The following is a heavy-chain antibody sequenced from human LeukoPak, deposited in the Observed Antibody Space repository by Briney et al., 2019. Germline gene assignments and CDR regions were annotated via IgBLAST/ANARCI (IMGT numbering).Heavy chain of an antibody. CDR2: IIPIFGTA. CDR3: ARGMDSRDAFDI. CDR1: GGTFSSYA. V-gene: IGHV1-69*13. J-gene: IGHJ3*02. Sequence: ASVKVSCKATGGTFSSYAISWVRQAPGQGLEWMGGIIPIFGTANYAQKFQGRVTITADESTSTAYMELSSLRSEDTAVYYCARGMDSRDAFDIWGQGTMVTVSS. D-gene: IGHD3-22*01.